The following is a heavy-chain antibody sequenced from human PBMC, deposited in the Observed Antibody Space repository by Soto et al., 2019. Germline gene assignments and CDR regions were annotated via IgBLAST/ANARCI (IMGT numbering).Heavy chain of an antibody. J-gene: IGHJ4*02. D-gene: IGHD3-16*01. CDR2: INHSGST. CDR3: ARGRGEEKFDY. CDR1: GGSFSGYY. Sequence: SETLSLTCAVYGGSFSGYYWSWIRQPPGKGLEWIGEINHSGSTNYNPSLKSRVTISVDTSKNQFSLKLSSVTAADTAVYYCARGRGEEKFDYRGQGTLVTVSS. V-gene: IGHV4-34*01.